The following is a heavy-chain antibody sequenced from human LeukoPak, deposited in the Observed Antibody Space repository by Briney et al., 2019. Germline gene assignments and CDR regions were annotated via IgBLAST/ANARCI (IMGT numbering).Heavy chain of an antibody. CDR2: IYYSGST. Sequence: SETLSLTCTVSGGSTNSYHWSWIRQPPGKGLEWIGYIYYSGSTSYNPSLKSRVTISVDTSKNQFSLKLSSVIAADTAVYYCARRQSSWYFDYWGQGTLVTVSS. D-gene: IGHD6-13*01. V-gene: IGHV4-59*08. J-gene: IGHJ4*02. CDR1: GGSTNSYH. CDR3: ARRQSSWYFDY.